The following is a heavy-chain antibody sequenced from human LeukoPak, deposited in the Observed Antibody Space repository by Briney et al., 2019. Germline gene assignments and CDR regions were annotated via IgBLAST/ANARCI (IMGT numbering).Heavy chain of an antibody. D-gene: IGHD3-10*02. J-gene: IGHJ6*04. CDR3: AELGITMIGGV. V-gene: IGHV3-48*03. Sequence: PGGSLRLSCATSGFTFSTSDMHWVRQAPGKGLEWVSYISSSGSTIYYADSVEGRFTISRDNAKNSLYLQMNSLRAEDTAVYYCAELGITMIGGVWGKGTTVTISS. CDR1: GFTFSTSD. CDR2: ISSSGSTI.